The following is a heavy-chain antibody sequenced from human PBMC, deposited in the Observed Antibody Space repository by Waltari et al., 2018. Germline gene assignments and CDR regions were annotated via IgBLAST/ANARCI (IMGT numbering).Heavy chain of an antibody. CDR2: ISGSGGST. CDR1: GFTFSSYA. V-gene: IGHV3-23*01. CDR3: AKASVVGATFYYYGMDV. J-gene: IGHJ6*02. Sequence: EVQLLESGGGLVQPGGSLRLSCAASGFTFSSYAMSWVRQAPGKGLEWVSAISGSGGSTYYADSVKCRFTISIDNSKNTLYLQMNSLMAEDTAVYYCAKASVVGATFYYYGMDVWGQGTTVTVSS. D-gene: IGHD1-26*01.